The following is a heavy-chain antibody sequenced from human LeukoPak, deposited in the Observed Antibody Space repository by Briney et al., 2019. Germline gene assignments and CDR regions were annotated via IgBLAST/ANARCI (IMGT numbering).Heavy chain of an antibody. V-gene: IGHV4-4*07. CDR1: GGSISNFY. CDR3: AKYVWGSYPTFEDY. Sequence: SETLSLTCTVSGGSISNFYWSWIRQPAGKGLEWIGRVYTSGATNYNPSLKSRVTISVDTSKNQFSLKLSSVTAADTAVYYCAKYVWGSYPTFEDYWGQGTLVTVSS. D-gene: IGHD3-16*02. J-gene: IGHJ4*02. CDR2: VYTSGAT.